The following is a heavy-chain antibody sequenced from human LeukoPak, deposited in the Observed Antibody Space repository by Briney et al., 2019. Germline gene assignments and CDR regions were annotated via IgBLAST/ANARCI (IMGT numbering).Heavy chain of an antibody. CDR1: GGSFSGYY. CDR3: ARGRRITIIVVVTLDAFDI. Sequence: SETLSLTCAVYGGSFSGYYWSWIRQPPGKGLEWIGEINHSGSTNYNPSLKSRVTISVDTSKNQFSLKLSSVTAAATAVYHCARGRRITIIVVVTLDAFDIWGQGTMVTVSS. J-gene: IGHJ3*02. D-gene: IGHD3-22*01. V-gene: IGHV4-34*01. CDR2: INHSGST.